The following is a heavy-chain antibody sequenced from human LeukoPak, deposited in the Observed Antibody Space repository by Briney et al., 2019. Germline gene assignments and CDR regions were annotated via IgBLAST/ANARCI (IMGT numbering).Heavy chain of an antibody. CDR2: ISSSSSYI. D-gene: IGHD4-17*01. J-gene: IGHJ3*02. CDR1: GFTFSSYS. CDR3: ARAVYGFDALDI. Sequence: PGGSLRLSCAASGFTFSSYSMNWVRQAPGKGLEWVSSISSSSSYIYYADSVKGRFTISRDNAKNSLYLQMNSLRAEDTAVYYCARAVYGFDALDIWRQGTMVTASS. V-gene: IGHV3-21*01.